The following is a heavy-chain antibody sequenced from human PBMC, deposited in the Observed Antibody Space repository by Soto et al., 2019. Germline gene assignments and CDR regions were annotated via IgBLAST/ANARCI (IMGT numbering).Heavy chain of an antibody. CDR3: APSCTWFDP. CDR2: INSDGSST. D-gene: IGHD6-6*01. J-gene: IGHJ5*02. CDR1: GLSFSSWW. V-gene: IGHV3-74*01. Sequence: GGSLTLSCAASGLSFSSWWMHWVRQAPGKGLVCVSRINSDGSSTSYADSVRGRFTISRDNAKNTLYLQMNSLRAEDTAVYYCAPSCTWFDPWGQGTLVTVSS.